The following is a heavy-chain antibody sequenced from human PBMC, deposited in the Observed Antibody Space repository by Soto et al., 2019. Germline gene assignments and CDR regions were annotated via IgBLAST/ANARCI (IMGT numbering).Heavy chain of an antibody. D-gene: IGHD3-3*01. J-gene: IGHJ6*02. V-gene: IGHV3-43*01. CDR1: GFTFDDYT. CDR2: ISWDGGST. Sequence: PGGSLRLSCAASGFTFDDYTMHWVRQAPGKGLEWVSLISWDGGSTYYADSVKGRFTISRDNSKNSMYLQMNSLRTEDTALYYCAKDISSRSRTIFGVVIIPGGMDVWGQGTTVTVSS. CDR3: AKDISSRSRTIFGVVIIPGGMDV.